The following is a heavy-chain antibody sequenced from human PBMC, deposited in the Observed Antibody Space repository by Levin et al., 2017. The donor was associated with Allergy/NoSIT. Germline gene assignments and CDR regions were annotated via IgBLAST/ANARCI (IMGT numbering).Heavy chain of an antibody. V-gene: IGHV4-39*01. Sequence: PSETLSLTCTVYGGSFITSSYFWAWIRQPPGKGLEWLGSIYYSGTTYYNPSLKSRLTISIDTSTNQFSLKLRSVTAADTAVYYCARHTALLWFEELVFDSWGQGKLVAVSS. CDR3: ARHTALLWFEELVFDS. CDR2: IYYSGTT. D-gene: IGHD3-10*01. CDR1: GGSFITSSYF. J-gene: IGHJ4*02.